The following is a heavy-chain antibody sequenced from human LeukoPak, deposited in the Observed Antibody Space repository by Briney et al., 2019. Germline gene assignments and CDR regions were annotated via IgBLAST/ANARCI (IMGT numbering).Heavy chain of an antibody. CDR3: AEQLVGNNWFDP. D-gene: IGHD6-6*01. CDR2: MNPNSGNT. Sequence: WASVKVSCKASGYTFTSYDINWVRQATGQGLEWMGWMNPNSGNTGYAQKFQGRVTMTRNTSISTAYMELSSLRSEDTAVYYCAEQLVGNNWFDPWGQGTLVTVSS. J-gene: IGHJ5*02. CDR1: GYTFTSYD. V-gene: IGHV1-8*01.